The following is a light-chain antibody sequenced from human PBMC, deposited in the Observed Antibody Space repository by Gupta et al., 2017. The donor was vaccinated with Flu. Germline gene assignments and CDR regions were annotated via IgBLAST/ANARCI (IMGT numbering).Light chain of an antibody. J-gene: IGLJ1*01. Sequence: QSALTQPPSASGSPGQSVTISCPGTSSDVGDYEYVSWYQQHPGKAPKVLIYEVSKRPSGVPDRFSGAKSGNTASLTVSGLQAEDEADYYCSSYAGSNTPYVFGTRTKVTVL. CDR2: EVS. CDR3: SSYAGSNTPYV. CDR1: SSDVGDYEY. V-gene: IGLV2-8*01.